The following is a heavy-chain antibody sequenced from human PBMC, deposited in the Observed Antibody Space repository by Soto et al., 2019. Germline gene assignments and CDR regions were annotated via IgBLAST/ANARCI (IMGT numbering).Heavy chain of an antibody. D-gene: IGHD6-19*01. J-gene: IGHJ3*02. CDR3: ARGTSAVAAPDDI. Sequence: ASVKVSCKASGYTFTGYYMHWVRQAPGQGLEGMGWINPHSGGTNYAQKFQGWVTITRDTSISTAYMELSRLRSDDTAVYYCARGTSAVAAPDDIWGPGTIVTVSS. V-gene: IGHV1-2*04. CDR1: GYTFTGYY. CDR2: INPHSGGT.